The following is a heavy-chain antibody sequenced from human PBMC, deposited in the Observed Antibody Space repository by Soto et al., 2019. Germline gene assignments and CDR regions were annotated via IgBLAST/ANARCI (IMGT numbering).Heavy chain of an antibody. Sequence: QVQLVQFGAEVKKPGSSVKVSCKASGGTFSSYAISWVRQAPGQGLEWMGGIIPIFGTSNNAQKFQGRVTIXXDXSXSTVYMELSSLRSEDTALYYCAAIQYSSGWAGAFDIWGQGTMVTVSS. V-gene: IGHV1-69*12. CDR2: IIPIFGTS. CDR1: GGTFSSYA. CDR3: AAIQYSSGWAGAFDI. D-gene: IGHD6-19*01. J-gene: IGHJ3*02.